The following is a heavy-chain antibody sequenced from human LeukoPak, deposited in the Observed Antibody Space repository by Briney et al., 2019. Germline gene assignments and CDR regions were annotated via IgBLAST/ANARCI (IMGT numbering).Heavy chain of an antibody. CDR1: GFTFSDYY. CDR3: ARDYDFWSGYENSDAFDI. CDR2: ISSSGSTI. D-gene: IGHD3-3*01. J-gene: IGHJ3*02. V-gene: IGHV3-11*04. Sequence: GGSLRLSCAASGFTFSDYYMSWIRQAPGKGLEWVSYISSSGSTIYYAGSVKGRFTISRDNAKNSLYLQMNSLRAEDTAVYYCARDYDFWSGYENSDAFDIWGQGTMVTVSS.